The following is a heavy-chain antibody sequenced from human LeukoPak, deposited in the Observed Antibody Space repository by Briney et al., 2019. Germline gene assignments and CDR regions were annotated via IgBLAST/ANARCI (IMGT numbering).Heavy chain of an antibody. J-gene: IGHJ4*02. CDR2: IVVGSGNT. V-gene: IGHV1-58*01. CDR3: AADLPPVLGVVVDY. CDR1: GFTFTSSA. D-gene: IGHD3-3*01. Sequence: SVKVSCKTSGFTFTSSAVQWVRQASGQRLEWIGWIVVGSGNTNYAQKFQERVTITRDMSTSTAYMELSSLRSEDTAVYYCAADLPPVLGVVVDYWGQGTLVTVSS.